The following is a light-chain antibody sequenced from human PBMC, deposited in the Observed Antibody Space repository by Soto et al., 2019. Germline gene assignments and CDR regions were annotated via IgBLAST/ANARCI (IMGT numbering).Light chain of an antibody. CDR3: QQYTKWPLT. J-gene: IGKJ4*01. CDR1: ESVSNN. V-gene: IGKV3-15*01. CDR2: HAS. Sequence: EIVMTQSPATLSVSPGERATLSCRASESVSNNLAWYQQKFGQAPRLLIYHASTRATGVPARFSGSGSGTELTLTISSLQSEDFALYYCQQYTKWPLTFGGGTKVEIK.